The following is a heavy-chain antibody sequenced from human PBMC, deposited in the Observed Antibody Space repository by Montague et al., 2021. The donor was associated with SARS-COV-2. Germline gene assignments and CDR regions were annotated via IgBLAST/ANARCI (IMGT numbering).Heavy chain of an antibody. D-gene: IGHD1-26*01. CDR2: IYWDDDK. V-gene: IGHV2-5*08. J-gene: IGHJ3*02. Sequence: VKPTQTLTLTCTFSGFSLSTSGMCVSWIRQPPGKALEWLALIYWDDDKRYSPSLKSRLTITKDTSKNQVVLTMTNMDPVDTATYYCAHRRGLLLSDAFDIWGQGTMVTVSS. CDR3: AHRRGLLLSDAFDI. CDR1: GFSLSTSGMC.